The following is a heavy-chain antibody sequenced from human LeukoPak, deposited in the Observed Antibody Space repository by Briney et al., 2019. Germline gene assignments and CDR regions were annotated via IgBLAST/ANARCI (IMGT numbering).Heavy chain of an antibody. D-gene: IGHD3-22*01. Sequence: PGGSLRLSCAASGFTFSSYAMSWVRQAPGKGLEWVSAISGSGGSTYYADSVKGRFTISRDNSKNTLYLQMNSLRAEDTAVYYCAKVRYYDGRGEIDYWGQGTLVTVSS. CDR1: GFTFSSYA. CDR2: ISGSGGST. CDR3: AKVRYYDGRGEIDY. V-gene: IGHV3-23*01. J-gene: IGHJ4*02.